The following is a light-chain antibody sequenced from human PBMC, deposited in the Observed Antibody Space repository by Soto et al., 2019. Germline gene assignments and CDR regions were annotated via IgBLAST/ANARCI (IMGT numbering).Light chain of an antibody. CDR1: QGISSY. CDR2: AAS. CDR3: QQLNSYPIT. Sequence: DIKLMQSPSFLFASAGDRITIPCWASQGISSYLAWYQQKTGKAPKLLIYAASTLQSGVPSRFSGSGSGTEFTLTISRLQPEDFATYDCQQLNSYPITFGQGTRLEIK. J-gene: IGKJ5*01. V-gene: IGKV1-9*01.